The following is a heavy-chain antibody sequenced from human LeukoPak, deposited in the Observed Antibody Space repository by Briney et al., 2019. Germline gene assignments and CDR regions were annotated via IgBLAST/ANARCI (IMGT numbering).Heavy chain of an antibody. CDR3: ARVGYSSSWSYFDY. J-gene: IGHJ4*02. CDR2: ISSSSSYI. V-gene: IGHV3-21*01. D-gene: IGHD6-13*01. Sequence: PGGSLRLSCVASGFTFSSYSMNWVRQAPGKGLEWVSSISSSSSYIYYADSVKGRFTISRDNAKNSLYLQMNSLRAEDTAVYYCARVGYSSSWSYFDYWGQGTLVTVSS. CDR1: GFTFSSYS.